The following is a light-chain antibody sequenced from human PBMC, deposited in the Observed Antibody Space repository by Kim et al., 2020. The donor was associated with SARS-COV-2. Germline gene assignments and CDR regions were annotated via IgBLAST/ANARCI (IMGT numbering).Light chain of an antibody. CDR3: SSYTSSSTLV. J-gene: IGLJ1*01. CDR1: SSDVGGYNY. Sequence: GQSTASSCTGTSSDVGGYNYVSWYQQHPGKAPKLMIYDVSERPSGVSNRFSGSKSGNTASLTISGLQAEDEADYYCSSYTSSSTLVFGTGTKVTVL. CDR2: DVS. V-gene: IGLV2-14*04.